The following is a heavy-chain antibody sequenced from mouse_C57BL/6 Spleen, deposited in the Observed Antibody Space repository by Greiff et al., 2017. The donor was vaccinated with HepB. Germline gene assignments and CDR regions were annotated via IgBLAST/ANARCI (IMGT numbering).Heavy chain of an antibody. J-gene: IGHJ3*01. D-gene: IGHD1-1*01. CDR3: ARSPYYYGSSYGFAY. V-gene: IGHV1-76*01. CDR1: GYTFTDYY. Sequence: VKVVESGAELVRPGASVKLSCKASGYTFTDYYINWVKQRPGQGLEWIARIYPGSGNTYYNEKFKGKATLTAEKSSSTAYMQLSSLTSEDSAVYFCARSPYYYGSSYGFAYWGQGTLVTVSA. CDR2: IYPGSGNT.